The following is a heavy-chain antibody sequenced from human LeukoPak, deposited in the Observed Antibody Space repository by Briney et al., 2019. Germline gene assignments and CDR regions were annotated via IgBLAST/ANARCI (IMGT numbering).Heavy chain of an antibody. CDR3: ARDYHSGGYCSGGSCYEGVDP. Sequence: PGGSLRLSCAASGFTFSSYSMNWVRQAPGKGLEWVSSISSSSSYIYHADSVKGRFTISRDNAKNSLYLQMNSLRAEDTAVYYCARDYHSGGYCSGGSCYEGVDPWGQGTLVTVSS. CDR2: ISSSSSYI. V-gene: IGHV3-21*01. D-gene: IGHD2-15*01. J-gene: IGHJ5*02. CDR1: GFTFSSYS.